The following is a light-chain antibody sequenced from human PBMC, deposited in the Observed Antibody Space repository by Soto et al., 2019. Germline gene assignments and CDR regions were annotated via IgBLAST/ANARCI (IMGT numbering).Light chain of an antibody. V-gene: IGKV3-15*01. Sequence: EIVLTQSPATLSVSPGERVTLSCRASQSVRSNLAWYQQKPGQAPRLLIFDASTRATNMPARFSGSGSGTEFTLTISSLQSEYFSVYYCQQYFDWPPLTFGGGTQVDIK. CDR2: DAS. CDR1: QSVRSN. J-gene: IGKJ4*01. CDR3: QQYFDWPPLT.